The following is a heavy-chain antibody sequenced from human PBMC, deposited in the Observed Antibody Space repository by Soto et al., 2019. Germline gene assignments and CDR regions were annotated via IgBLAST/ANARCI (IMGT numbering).Heavy chain of an antibody. CDR2: INPNSGGT. D-gene: IGHD1-20*01. CDR3: ARDNNWNASYYGMDV. Sequence: XSVKVSCKASGYTFTGYYMHWVRQAPGQGLEWMGWINPNSGGTNYAQKFQGWVTMTRDTSISTAYMELSRLRSDDTAVYYCARDNNWNASYYGMDVWGQGTTVTVSS. J-gene: IGHJ6*02. V-gene: IGHV1-2*04. CDR1: GYTFTGYY.